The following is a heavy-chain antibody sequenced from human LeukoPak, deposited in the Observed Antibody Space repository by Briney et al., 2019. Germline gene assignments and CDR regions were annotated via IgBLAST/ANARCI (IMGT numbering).Heavy chain of an antibody. V-gene: IGHV4-31*03. D-gene: IGHD3-3*01. CDR1: GGSLSSGGYY. CDR2: IYYSGST. CDR3: ARGDGPSGPVKPEAPRIEYYYYGMDV. Sequence: PSETLSLTCTVSGGSLSSGGYYWSWTRQHPGRGLEWLGYIYYSGSTYYNPSLKSRVTISVDTSKNQFSLKLSSVTAADTAVYYWARGDGPSGPVKPEAPRIEYYYYGMDVWGKGTTVTVSS. J-gene: IGHJ6*04.